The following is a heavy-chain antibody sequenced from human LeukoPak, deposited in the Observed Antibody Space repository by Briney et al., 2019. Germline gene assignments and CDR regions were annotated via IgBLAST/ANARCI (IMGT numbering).Heavy chain of an antibody. D-gene: IGHD3-22*01. V-gene: IGHV3-23*01. CDR1: GFTFSSNA. Sequence: PGGSLRLSCTASGFTFSSNAMSWVRQAPGKGLEWVSAMSGSGDSTYYADSMKGRFTISRDNSKNTLYLQMNSLRAEDTAVYYCAKPRPNYYDSSGFYSYFGYWGQGTLVTVSS. CDR3: AKPRPNYYDSSGFYSYFGY. CDR2: MSGSGDST. J-gene: IGHJ4*02.